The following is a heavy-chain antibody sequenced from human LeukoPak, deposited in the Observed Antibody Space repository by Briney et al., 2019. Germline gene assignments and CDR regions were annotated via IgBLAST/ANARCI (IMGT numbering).Heavy chain of an antibody. CDR3: ARARLPDAFDI. J-gene: IGHJ3*02. CDR2: IIPIFGTA. CDR1: GYTFTGYY. Sequence: ASVKVSCKASGYTFTGYYMHWVRQAPGQGLEWMGGIIPIFGTANYAQKFQGRVTITADESTSTAYMELSSLRSEDTAVYYCARARLPDAFDIWGQGTMVTVSS. V-gene: IGHV1-69*13.